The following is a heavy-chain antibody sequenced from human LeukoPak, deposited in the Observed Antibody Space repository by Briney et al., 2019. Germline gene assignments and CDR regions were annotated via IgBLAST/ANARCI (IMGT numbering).Heavy chain of an antibody. V-gene: IGHV3-48*03. J-gene: IGHJ4*02. CDR2: ISSSGRTI. CDR3: AGRGDGNLYYFDH. CDR1: GFTISSYE. D-gene: IGHD5-24*01. Sequence: GGSLRLSCAASGFTISSYEMHWVRQAPGKGLEWVSYISSSGRTIYYADSAKGRFTISRDNAKNSLYLQMNSLRPEDTAVYYCAGRGDGNLYYFDHWGQGTLVTASS.